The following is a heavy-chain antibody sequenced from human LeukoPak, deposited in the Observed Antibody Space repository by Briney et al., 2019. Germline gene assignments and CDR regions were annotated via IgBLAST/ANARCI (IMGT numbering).Heavy chain of an antibody. Sequence: GGSLRLSCAASGFTFSSYSMNWVRQAPGKGLEWVSSISSSSSSYIYYADSVKGRFTISRDNAKNSLYLQMNSLRAEDTAVYYCARDQQYSSGCPDYWGQGTLVTVSS. CDR2: ISSSSSSYI. CDR1: GFTFSSYS. J-gene: IGHJ4*02. CDR3: ARDQQYSSGCPDY. D-gene: IGHD6-19*01. V-gene: IGHV3-21*01.